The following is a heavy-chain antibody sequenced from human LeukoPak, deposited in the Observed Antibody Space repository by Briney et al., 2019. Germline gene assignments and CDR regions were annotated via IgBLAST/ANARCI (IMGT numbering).Heavy chain of an antibody. CDR2: ISAYNGNT. D-gene: IGHD2-21*02. Sequence: ASVKVSCKASGYTFTNYDISWVRQAPGQGLEWMGWISAYNGNTNYAQNLQGRVTMTTDTSTSTAYMELRSLRSDDTAVYYCARSGYLVVTAYDAFDIWGQGTMVTVSS. CDR3: ARSGYLVVTAYDAFDI. V-gene: IGHV1-18*01. CDR1: GYTFTNYD. J-gene: IGHJ3*02.